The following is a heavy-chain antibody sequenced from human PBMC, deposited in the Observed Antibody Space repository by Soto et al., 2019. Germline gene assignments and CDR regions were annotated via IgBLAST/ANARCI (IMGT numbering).Heavy chain of an antibody. J-gene: IGHJ4*02. D-gene: IGHD5-12*01. CDR1: RYSFTSYW. CDR3: GRGRGYNGYEVDY. V-gene: IGHV5-51*01. Sequence: PLESVKISCNGPRYSFTSYWIGWVRQMPGKGLEWMGIIYPADSDTRYSASFQVQVTISADTSISTAYLQWSRLKASDTAIYYCGRGRGYNGYEVDYWGQGTMVSVSS. CDR2: IYPADSDT.